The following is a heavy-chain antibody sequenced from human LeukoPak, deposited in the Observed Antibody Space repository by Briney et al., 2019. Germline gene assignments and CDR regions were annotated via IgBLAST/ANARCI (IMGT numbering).Heavy chain of an antibody. Sequence: GASVKVSCKASGYTFTGYYMHWVRQAPGQGLEWMGWINPNSGGTNYAQKFQGRVTMTRDTPINTAYMELSSLRSEDTAVYYCARGRVVRDCNDGSCYHFDYWGQGTLVTVSS. CDR1: GYTFTGYY. D-gene: IGHD2-15*01. J-gene: IGHJ4*02. V-gene: IGHV1-2*02. CDR2: INPNSGGT. CDR3: ARGRVVRDCNDGSCYHFDY.